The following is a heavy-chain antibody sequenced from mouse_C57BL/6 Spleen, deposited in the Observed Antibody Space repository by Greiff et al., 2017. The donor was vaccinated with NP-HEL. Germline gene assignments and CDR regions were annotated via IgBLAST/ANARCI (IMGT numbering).Heavy chain of an antibody. J-gene: IGHJ1*03. V-gene: IGHV5-4*01. CDR1: GFTFSSYA. CDR3: AKESSTVVARNWYFDV. Sequence: EVKVVESGGGLVKPGGSLKLSCAASGFTFSSYAMSWVRQTPEKRLEWVATISDGGSYTYYPDNVKGRFTISRDNAKNNLYLQMSHLKSEDTAMYYCAKESSTVVARNWYFDVWGTGTTVTVSS. D-gene: IGHD1-1*01. CDR2: ISDGGSYT.